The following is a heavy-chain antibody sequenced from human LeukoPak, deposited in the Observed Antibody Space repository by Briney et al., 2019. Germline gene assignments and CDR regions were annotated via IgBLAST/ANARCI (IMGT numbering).Heavy chain of an antibody. Sequence: SVKVSCKGTGGTFSSYAISWVRQAPAQGLEWVGGLIPIYSKANYAQKFQGRVTNRAVEYTSTAYMEHSSLRNEDTDVYYCARSTYIVVVPAAQYGMDVWGQGTTVTVSS. CDR2: LIPIYSKA. CDR1: GGTFSSYA. CDR3: ARSTYIVVVPAAQYGMDV. V-gene: IGHV1-69*13. D-gene: IGHD2-2*01. J-gene: IGHJ6*02.